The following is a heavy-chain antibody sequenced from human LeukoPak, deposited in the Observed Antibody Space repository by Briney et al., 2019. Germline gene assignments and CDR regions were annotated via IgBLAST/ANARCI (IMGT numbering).Heavy chain of an antibody. CDR2: IKQDGSEK. Sequence: GGSLRLSCAASGFTFSSYWMSWVRQAPGKGLEWVANIKQDGSEKYYVDSVKGRFTISRDNAKNSLYLQMNSLRAEDTAVYYCARERGIAAAGRGGVWWFDPWGQGTLVTVSS. CDR3: ARERGIAAAGRGGVWWFDP. J-gene: IGHJ5*02. D-gene: IGHD6-13*01. CDR1: GFTFSSYW. V-gene: IGHV3-7*05.